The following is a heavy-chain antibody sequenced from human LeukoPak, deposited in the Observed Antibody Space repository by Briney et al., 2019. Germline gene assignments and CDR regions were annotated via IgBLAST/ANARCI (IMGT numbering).Heavy chain of an antibody. CDR2: IYYSGST. V-gene: IGHV4-59*01. J-gene: IGHJ5*02. Sequence: SETLSLTCTVSGGSISSYYWSWIRQPPGKGLEWIGYIYYSGSTNYNPSLKSRVTISVDTSKNQFSLKLSSVTAADTAVYYCARGAWFDPWGQGTLVTVSP. CDR3: ARGAWFDP. CDR1: GGSISSYY.